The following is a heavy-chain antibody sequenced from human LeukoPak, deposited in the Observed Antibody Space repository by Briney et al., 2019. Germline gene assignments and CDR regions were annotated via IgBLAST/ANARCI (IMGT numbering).Heavy chain of an antibody. CDR1: GGTFSSYA. J-gene: IGHJ4*02. CDR3: AREGPAGGSYGGY. CDR2: IIPIFGTA. V-gene: IGHV1-69*05. Sequence: SVKVSCKASGGTFSSYAISWVRQAPGRGLEWMGRIIPIFGTANYAQKFQGRVTITTDESTSTAYMELSSLRSEDTAVYYCAREGPAGGSYGGYWGQGTLVTVSS. D-gene: IGHD3-16*01.